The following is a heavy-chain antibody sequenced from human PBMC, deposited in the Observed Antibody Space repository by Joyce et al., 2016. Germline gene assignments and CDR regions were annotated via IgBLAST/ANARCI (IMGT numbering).Heavy chain of an antibody. CDR3: ASGFNFKGRSFFDY. Sequence: QLQLQESGSGLVKPSRTLSLTCAVSGASVSSGGYSWSWIRQPPGKGLEWIGYIYHNERTYYNPSLKSRVTISVDRSKNQFSLKLASVTAADTAVYYCASGFNFKGRSFFDYWGQGALVTVSS. CDR2: IYHNERT. D-gene: IGHD3-10*01. CDR1: GASVSSGGYS. J-gene: IGHJ4*02. V-gene: IGHV4-30-2*01.